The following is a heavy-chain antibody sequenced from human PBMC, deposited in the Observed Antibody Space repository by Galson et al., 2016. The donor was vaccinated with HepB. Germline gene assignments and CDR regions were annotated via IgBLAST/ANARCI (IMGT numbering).Heavy chain of an antibody. CDR2: IYYSGIT. V-gene: IGHV4-61*01. Sequence: ETLSLTCTVSGGSVNSGRYYWCWLRQPPGKGLEWIGYIYYSGITNYNPSLKSRVAISVDTSKNQFSLKLTSVTAADTAAYYCARVFSSSWFYYFDFWGQGIQVTVSS. D-gene: IGHD6-13*01. J-gene: IGHJ4*02. CDR3: ARVFSSSWFYYFDF. CDR1: GGSVNSGRYY.